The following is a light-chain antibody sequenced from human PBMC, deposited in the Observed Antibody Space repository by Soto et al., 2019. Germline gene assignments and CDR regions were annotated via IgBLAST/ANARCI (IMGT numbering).Light chain of an antibody. CDR3: QQYNSYPPL. J-gene: IGKJ1*01. CDR1: QSISSW. Sequence: DIQMTHSPSTLSASVGCRFNITCRASQSISSWLAWYQQKPGKAPKLLIYDASSLESGVPSRLRGSGYGTELTITISSMQTDDFETYYCQQYNSYPPLFGHGTKVDIK. V-gene: IGKV1-5*01. CDR2: DAS.